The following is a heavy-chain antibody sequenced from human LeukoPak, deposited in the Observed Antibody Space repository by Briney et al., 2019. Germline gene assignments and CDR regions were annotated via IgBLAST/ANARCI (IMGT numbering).Heavy chain of an antibody. V-gene: IGHV1-69*04. CDR1: GGTFSSYA. CDR2: IIPILGIA. CDR3: ARGILTGFRYGMDV. D-gene: IGHD3-9*01. J-gene: IGHJ6*02. Sequence: SVKVSCKASGGTFSSYAMSWVRQAPGQGLEWMGRIIPILGIANYAQKFQGRVTITADKSTSTAYMELSSLRSEDTAVYYCARGILTGFRYGMDVWGQGTTVTVSS.